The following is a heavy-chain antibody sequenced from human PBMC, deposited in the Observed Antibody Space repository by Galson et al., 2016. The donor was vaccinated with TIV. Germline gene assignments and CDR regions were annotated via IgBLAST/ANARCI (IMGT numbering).Heavy chain of an antibody. CDR3: AGAPDQYFDS. D-gene: IGHD1-14*01. CDR2: INPSGDDT. J-gene: IGHJ4*02. V-gene: IGHV1-46*01. CDR1: GDTITNDF. Sequence: SVKVSCKASGDTITNDFMHWVRQAPGQGLEWMGIINPSGDDTNSTEKFQGRLTMTRDTSTSTVYMELNSLRSDDTAVYYCAGAPDQYFDSWGQGTLVTVPS.